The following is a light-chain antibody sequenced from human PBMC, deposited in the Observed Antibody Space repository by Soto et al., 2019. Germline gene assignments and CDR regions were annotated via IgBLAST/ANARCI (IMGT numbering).Light chain of an antibody. J-gene: IGKJ2*01. CDR3: QQHNHWRS. Sequence: IVMTQSPATLSLSLGERATLSCRASQSVATNLAWYQQKPGQAPRLLIYETSTRATGIPARFSGSGTGTEFTLTISSLQSEDFAVYYCQQHNHWRSFGQGTNLEIK. CDR2: ETS. V-gene: IGKV3-15*01. CDR1: QSVATN.